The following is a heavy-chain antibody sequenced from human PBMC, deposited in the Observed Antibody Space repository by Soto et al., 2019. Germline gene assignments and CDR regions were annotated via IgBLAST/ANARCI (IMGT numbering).Heavy chain of an antibody. CDR3: ARNAIKQQLAPFDY. J-gene: IGHJ4*02. Sequence: ASVKVSCKASGYTFTSYYMDWVRQAPGQGLEWMGWINPNSGGTNYAQKFQGWVTMTRDTSISTAYMELSRLRSDDTAVYYCARNAIKQQLAPFDYRGQGTLVTVSS. CDR2: INPNSGGT. D-gene: IGHD6-13*01. V-gene: IGHV1-2*04. CDR1: GYTFTSYY.